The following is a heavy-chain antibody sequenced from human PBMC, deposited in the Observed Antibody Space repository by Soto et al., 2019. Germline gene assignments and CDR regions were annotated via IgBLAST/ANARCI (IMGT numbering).Heavy chain of an antibody. V-gene: IGHV3-48*02. J-gene: IGHJ6*02. CDR2: ISSSSSTI. CDR1: GFTFSSYS. Sequence: EVQLVESGGGLVQPGGSLRLSCAASGFTFSSYSMNWVRQAPGKGLEWVSYISSSSSTIYYADSVKGRFTISRDNAKNSLYLQMNSLRDEDTAVYYCARLGLRGYYYYGMDVWGQGTTVTVSS. CDR3: ARLGLRGYYYYGMDV. D-gene: IGHD5-12*01.